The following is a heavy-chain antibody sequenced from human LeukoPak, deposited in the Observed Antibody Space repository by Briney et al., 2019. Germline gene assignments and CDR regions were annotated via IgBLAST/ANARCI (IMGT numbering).Heavy chain of an antibody. D-gene: IGHD1-1*01. Sequence: PGGSLRLSCAASGFTFSDYALSWVRQAPGKGLEWVSAVSGNDATTFYADSVKGRFTISRDNSKNTLYLQMNSLRAEDTAVYYCARETGTFDYWGQGTLVTVSS. CDR3: ARETGTFDY. J-gene: IGHJ4*02. CDR2: VSGNDATT. V-gene: IGHV3-23*01. CDR1: GFTFSDYA.